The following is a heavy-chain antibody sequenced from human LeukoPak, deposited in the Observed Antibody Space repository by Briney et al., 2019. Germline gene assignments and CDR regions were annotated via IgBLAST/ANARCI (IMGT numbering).Heavy chain of an antibody. CDR2: ISSNGGST. CDR1: GFTFSSYA. CDR3: ARVLTNSIRGYYYGMDV. D-gene: IGHD3-3*02. J-gene: IGHJ6*02. V-gene: IGHV3-64*01. Sequence: GGSLRLSCAASGFTFSSYAMHWVRQAPGKGLEYVSAISSNGGSTYYANSVKGRFTISRDNSKNTLYLQMGSLRAEDTAVYYCARVLTNSIRGYYYGMDVWGQGTTVTVSS.